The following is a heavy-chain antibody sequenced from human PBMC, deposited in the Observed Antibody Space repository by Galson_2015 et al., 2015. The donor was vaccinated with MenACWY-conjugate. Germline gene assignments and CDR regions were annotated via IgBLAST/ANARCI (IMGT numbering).Heavy chain of an antibody. Sequence: SLRLSCAASAFTFSSFEMNWVRQAPGKGLEWVSYISSSGTTIYYSDSVKGRFTISRDNAKNSLYLQMNSLRAEDTAVYYCARLGVPGLNWGQGTLVTVSS. V-gene: IGHV3-48*03. D-gene: IGHD6-19*01. CDR2: ISSSGTTI. J-gene: IGHJ4*02. CDR3: ARLGVPGLN. CDR1: AFTFSSFE.